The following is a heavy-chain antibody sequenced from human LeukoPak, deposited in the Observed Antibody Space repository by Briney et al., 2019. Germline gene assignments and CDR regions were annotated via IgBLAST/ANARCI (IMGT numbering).Heavy chain of an antibody. CDR3: ARESSGSTFDI. J-gene: IGHJ3*02. V-gene: IGHV6-1*01. CDR1: GDSVSNNRAA. D-gene: IGHD3-10*01. Sequence: SQTLSLTCAISGDSVSNNRAAWNWFRQSPSRGLEWLGRTYYRSKWYNDYAVSVKSRITINPDTFKNQFSLQLNSVTLEDTSVYTCARESSGSTFDIWGQGTMVTVSS. CDR2: TYYRSKWYN.